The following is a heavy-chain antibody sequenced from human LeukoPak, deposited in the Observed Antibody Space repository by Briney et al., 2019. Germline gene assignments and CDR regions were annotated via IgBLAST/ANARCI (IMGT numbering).Heavy chain of an antibody. CDR2: ISSSGGTI. V-gene: IGHV3-48*03. CDR1: GFTFSNYE. CDR3: ARENYGSGVFDY. D-gene: IGHD3-10*01. J-gene: IGHJ4*02. Sequence: GGSLRLSCAASGFTFSNYEINWVRQAPGKGLEWVSFISSSGGTIYYADSVKGRFIISRGNAKNSLYLQMNRLRAEDTAVYYCARENYGSGVFDYWGQGTLVTVSS.